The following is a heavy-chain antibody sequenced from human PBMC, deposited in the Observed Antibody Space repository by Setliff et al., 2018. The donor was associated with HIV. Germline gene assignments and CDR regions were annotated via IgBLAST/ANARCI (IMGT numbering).Heavy chain of an antibody. CDR1: GDSISTYC. CDR3: ARRFGEVYDWIDP. D-gene: IGHD3-10*01. V-gene: IGHV4-4*09. Sequence: PSETLSLTCTVSGDSISTYCWIWIRQPPGKGLEWIGNIYTSGSTNYNPSLKSRVTISVDTSKNQFSLKLSSVTAADTAVYYCARRFGEVYDWIDPWGQGTLVTVSS. CDR2: IYTSGST. J-gene: IGHJ5*02.